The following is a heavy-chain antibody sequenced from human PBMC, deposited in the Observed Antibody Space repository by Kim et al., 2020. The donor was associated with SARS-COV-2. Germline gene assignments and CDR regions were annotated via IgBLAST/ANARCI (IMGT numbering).Heavy chain of an antibody. V-gene: IGHV3-23*01. J-gene: IGHJ4*02. CDR3: AKDLITSGEL. D-gene: IGHD1-26*01. Sequence: GGSLRLSCAASGFNLTGHAVTWVRQAPGKGLEWVAAIRKSGLSSYYADSVKGRFSISKDNSKNSLYLQLDNLRAEDTAIYYCAKDLITSGELWGQGVLVSVSS. CDR1: GFNLTGHA. CDR2: IRKSGLSS.